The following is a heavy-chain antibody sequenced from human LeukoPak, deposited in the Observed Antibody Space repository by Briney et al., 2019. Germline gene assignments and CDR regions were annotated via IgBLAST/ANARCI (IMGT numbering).Heavy chain of an antibody. Sequence: GGSLRLSCVASGFTFSNYEMNWVRQAPGKGLEWVSYISRGGSTIDYADSVKGRFTISRDNAKNSLYLQMNSLRADDTAVYYCARYCDYVGSYYYYYMDVWGKGTTVTVS. V-gene: IGHV3-48*03. CDR3: ARYCDYVGSYYYYYMDV. D-gene: IGHD4-17*01. J-gene: IGHJ6*03. CDR1: GFTFSNYE. CDR2: ISRGGSTI.